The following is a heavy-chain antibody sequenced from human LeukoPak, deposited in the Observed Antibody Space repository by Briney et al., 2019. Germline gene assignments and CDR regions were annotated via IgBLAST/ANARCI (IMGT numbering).Heavy chain of an antibody. Sequence: GSLRLSCAAPGFTVSSNYMSWVRQAPGKGLEWVSVIYSSGMTYYADSVKGRFTISRDNSKNTLYFHMNSLRAEDTAVYYCARDLYGVSHDYWGQGTLVTVSS. D-gene: IGHD4-17*01. V-gene: IGHV3-53*01. CDR1: GFTVSSNY. CDR3: ARDLYGVSHDY. J-gene: IGHJ4*02. CDR2: IYSSGMT.